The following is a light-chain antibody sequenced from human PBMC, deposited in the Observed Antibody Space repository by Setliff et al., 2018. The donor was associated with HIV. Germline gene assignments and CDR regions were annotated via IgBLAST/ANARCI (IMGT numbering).Light chain of an antibody. V-gene: IGLV3-1*01. Sequence: ELTQPPSVSVSPGQTATITCSGDRLGDKYASWYQQKPGQSPVLVISQDTKRPSGIPERFSASNSGNTATLTISGTQAMDEGDYYCQAWDSSTVVFGGGTKVTVL. J-gene: IGLJ3*02. CDR2: QDT. CDR1: RLGDKY. CDR3: QAWDSSTVV.